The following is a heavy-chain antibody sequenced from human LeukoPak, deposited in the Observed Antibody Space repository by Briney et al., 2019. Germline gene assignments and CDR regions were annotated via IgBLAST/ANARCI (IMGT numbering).Heavy chain of an antibody. CDR1: GFTFDNYG. CDR2: ISRSGGRT. CDR3: AIPTCSGSGYCSTSDPFHT. Sequence: HTGGSLRLSCAASGFTFDNYGIGWVRQAPGKGLEWVSGISRSGGRTYYADSVKGRFTISRDNSKNTLFLQLNSLGVEDTATYYCAIPTCSGSGYCSTSDPFHTWGQGTMVTVSS. J-gene: IGHJ3*02. D-gene: IGHD2-2*03. V-gene: IGHV3-23*01.